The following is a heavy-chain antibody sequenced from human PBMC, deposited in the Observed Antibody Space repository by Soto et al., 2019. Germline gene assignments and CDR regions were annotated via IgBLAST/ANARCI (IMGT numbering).Heavy chain of an antibody. CDR3: VRGVSMTVAATLKTTFEI. CDR2: INPKTGDT. J-gene: IGHJ3*02. Sequence: QVQLVQSGAEVKKPGASMKVSCKASGYIFTGHFMHWVRLAPGQGLEWMGWINPKTGDTGYAQKFQGRVTLTRDTSINTAYRDLNSLISDDTAVYYCVRGVSMTVAATLKTTFEIWGQGRMVTVSS. D-gene: IGHD6-19*01. V-gene: IGHV1-2*02. CDR1: GYIFTGHF.